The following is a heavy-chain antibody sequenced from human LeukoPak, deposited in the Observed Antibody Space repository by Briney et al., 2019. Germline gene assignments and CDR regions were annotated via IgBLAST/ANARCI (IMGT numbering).Heavy chain of an antibody. CDR1: GFTFSSYA. CDR2: ISSNGGST. CDR3: ARGEGYCSSTSCQDFDY. D-gene: IGHD2-2*01. V-gene: IGHV3-64*01. J-gene: IGHJ4*02. Sequence: GGSLRLSCAASGFTFSSYAMHWVRQAPGKGLEYVSAISSNGGSTYYANSVKGRFTISRDNSKHTLYLQMGSLRAEDMAVYYCARGEGYCSSTSCQDFDYWGQGTLVTVSS.